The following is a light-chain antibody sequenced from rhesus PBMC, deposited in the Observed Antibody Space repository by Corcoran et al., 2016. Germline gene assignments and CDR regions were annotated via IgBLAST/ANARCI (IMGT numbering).Light chain of an antibody. V-gene: IGKV1S16*01. Sequence: DIQMTQSPSSLSASVGDTVTINCRASQGISNYLAWYQQKPGKAPKPMIYYASNLESGAPSRFSGSGYGTHFTLTISSLQPTDFATYYCQQHYSYPITFGPGTKLDIK. CDR1: QGISNY. J-gene: IGKJ3*01. CDR2: YAS. CDR3: QQHYSYPIT.